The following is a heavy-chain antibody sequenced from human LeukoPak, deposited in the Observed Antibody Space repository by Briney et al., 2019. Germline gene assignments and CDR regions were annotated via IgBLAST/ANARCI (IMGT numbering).Heavy chain of an antibody. D-gene: IGHD3-22*01. J-gene: IGHJ4*02. Sequence: SVKISCKASGGTFSSYAMSWVRQAPGQGLEWMGRIIPIFGTANYAQKFQGRVTITTDESTSTAYMELSSLRSEDTAVYYCASGMYSTSSYYYDSSGYQGLYYFDYWGQGTLVTVSS. V-gene: IGHV1-69*05. CDR1: GGTFSSYA. CDR3: ASGMYSTSSYYYDSSGYQGLYYFDY. CDR2: IIPIFGTA.